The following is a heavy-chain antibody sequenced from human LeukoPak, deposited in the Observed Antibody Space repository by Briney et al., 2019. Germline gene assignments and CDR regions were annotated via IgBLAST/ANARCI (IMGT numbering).Heavy chain of an antibody. CDR1: GYTFTGYY. J-gene: IGHJ4*02. V-gene: IGHV1-2*02. Sequence: ASVKVSCKASGYTFTGYYMHWVRQAPGQGLEWMGWINPNSGGTNYAQKFQGRVTMTRDTSISTAYMELSRLRSDDTAVYYCARSDYYGSGSYVDYWGQGTLVTVSS. D-gene: IGHD3-10*01. CDR3: ARSDYYGSGSYVDY. CDR2: INPNSGGT.